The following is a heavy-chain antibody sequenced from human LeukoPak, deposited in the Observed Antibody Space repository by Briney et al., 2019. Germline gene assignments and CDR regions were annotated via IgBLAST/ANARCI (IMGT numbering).Heavy chain of an antibody. Sequence: PGGSLRLSCAASGFTFSSYSMNWVRQAPGKGLEWVSYISSSSSTIYYADSVKGRFTISRDNAKNSLYLQMNSLRAEDTAVYYCARGGDFDPFDYWGQGTLVTVSS. V-gene: IGHV3-48*04. CDR2: ISSSSSTI. CDR1: GFTFSSYS. J-gene: IGHJ4*02. D-gene: IGHD7-27*01. CDR3: ARGGDFDPFDY.